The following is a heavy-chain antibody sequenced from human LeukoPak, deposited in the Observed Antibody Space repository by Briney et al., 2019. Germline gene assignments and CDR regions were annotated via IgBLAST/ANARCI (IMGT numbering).Heavy chain of an antibody. J-gene: IGHJ4*02. CDR2: ISDNGGTT. CDR1: GFSFTSYA. V-gene: IGHV3-64*01. Sequence: GGSLRLSCAASGFSFTSYAMHWVRHAPGKGLEYVSEISDNGGTTYYANSVKGRFTISRDNSKNTLYLQMGSLRPEDMAVYYCARRPGTSQFDYWGQGTLVTVSS. D-gene: IGHD1-1*01. CDR3: ARRPGTSQFDY.